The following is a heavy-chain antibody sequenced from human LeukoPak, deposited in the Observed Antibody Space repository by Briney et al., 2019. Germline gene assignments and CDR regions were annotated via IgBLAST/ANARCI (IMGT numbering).Heavy chain of an antibody. CDR2: ISSSSSYI. CDR1: GFTFSSYS. J-gene: IGHJ6*02. Sequence: GGSLRLSCAASGFTFSSYSMNWVRQAPGKGLEWVSSISSSSSYIYYADSVKGRFTISRDNAKNSLYLQMNSLRAEDTAVYCCARDPAYDFWSKDYGMDVWGQGTTVTVSS. V-gene: IGHV3-21*01. CDR3: ARDPAYDFWSKDYGMDV. D-gene: IGHD3-3*01.